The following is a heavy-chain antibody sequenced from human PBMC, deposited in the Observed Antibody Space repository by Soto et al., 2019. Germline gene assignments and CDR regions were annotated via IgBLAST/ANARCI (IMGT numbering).Heavy chain of an antibody. CDR1: GFTFTSYA. CDR2: ISGSGAGR. V-gene: IGHV3-23*01. CDR3: ANAQGHYGTCDSSHHLFDY. D-gene: IGHD3-10*01. J-gene: IGHJ4*01. Sequence: PGGSLRLSCTASGFTFTSYALTWVRQAPGKGLEWVSGISGSGAGRNYADSVKGRFTTSRDNSENTLYLQMNSLRGEDTAVYYCANAQGHYGTCDSSHHLFDYSGHGTLITVSS.